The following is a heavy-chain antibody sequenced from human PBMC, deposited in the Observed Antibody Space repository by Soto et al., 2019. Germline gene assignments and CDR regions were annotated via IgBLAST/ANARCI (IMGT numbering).Heavy chain of an antibody. D-gene: IGHD6-13*01. Sequence: GGSLRLSCAASGFTFSSYGMHWVRQAPGKGLEWVAVIWYDGSNKYYADSVKGRFTISRDNSKNTLYLQMNSLRAEDTAVYYCARDLGSWYVGYYYYGMDVWGQGTTVTVSS. V-gene: IGHV3-33*01. CDR1: GFTFSSYG. CDR2: IWYDGSNK. CDR3: ARDLGSWYVGYYYYGMDV. J-gene: IGHJ6*02.